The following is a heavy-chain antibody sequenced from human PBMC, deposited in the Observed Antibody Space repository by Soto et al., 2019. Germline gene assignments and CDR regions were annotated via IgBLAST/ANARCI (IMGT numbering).Heavy chain of an antibody. CDR3: ARGRRGIGVTYFDY. CDR2: IIPILGIA. D-gene: IGHD3-16*01. V-gene: IGHV1-69*02. J-gene: IGHJ4*02. Sequence: QVQLVQSGAEVKKPGSSVKVSCKASGGTFSSYTISWVRQAPGQGLEWMGRIIPILGIANYAQKFQGRVPITADKSTSTAYMELSSLRSEDTAVYYCARGRRGIGVTYFDYWGQGTLVTVSS. CDR1: GGTFSSYT.